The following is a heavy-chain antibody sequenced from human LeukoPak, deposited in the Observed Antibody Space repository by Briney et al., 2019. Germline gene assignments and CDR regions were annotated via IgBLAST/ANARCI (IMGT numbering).Heavy chain of an antibody. CDR3: AREPYYYYYYMDV. CDR1: GFTFRSFW. Sequence: PGGSLRLSCAASGFTFRSFWMSWVRQAPGKGLEWVANIKQDGSDRYYMDSVKGRFTISRDNAKNSLYLRLSSLRAEDTAVYYCAREPYYYYYYMDVWGKGTTVTVSS. J-gene: IGHJ6*03. CDR2: IKQDGSDR. V-gene: IGHV3-7*01.